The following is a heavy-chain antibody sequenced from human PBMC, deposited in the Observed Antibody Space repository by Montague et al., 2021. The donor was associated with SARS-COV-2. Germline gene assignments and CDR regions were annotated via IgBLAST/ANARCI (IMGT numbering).Heavy chain of an antibody. D-gene: IGHD2/OR15-2a*01. CDR1: GASMSGYH. CDR3: ARGSEYYYPPFDY. V-gene: IGHV4-4*07. CDR2: IYSNGDT. J-gene: IGHJ4*02. Sequence: SETLSLTCTVSGASMSGYHWSWIRQPAGKALEWIGRIYSNGDTTXNPSLRNRLTISVDTSERQFSLKLTSAGAADTAIYYCARGSEYYYPPFDYWGQGNLVTVPS.